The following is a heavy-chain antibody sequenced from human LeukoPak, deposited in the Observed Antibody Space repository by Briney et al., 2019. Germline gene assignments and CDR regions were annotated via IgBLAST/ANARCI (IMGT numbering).Heavy chain of an antibody. CDR1: GYTFTSYD. D-gene: IGHD3-22*01. Sequence: ASVKVSCKASGYTFTSYDINWVRQATGQGLEYMGWMHPNSGDTGYAQKFQGRVTMTRDTSTSTVYMELSSLRSEDTAVYYCARVKSYYYDTSDKDAFDIWGQGTMVTVSS. CDR3: ARVKSYYYDTSDKDAFDI. J-gene: IGHJ3*02. CDR2: MHPNSGDT. V-gene: IGHV1-8*01.